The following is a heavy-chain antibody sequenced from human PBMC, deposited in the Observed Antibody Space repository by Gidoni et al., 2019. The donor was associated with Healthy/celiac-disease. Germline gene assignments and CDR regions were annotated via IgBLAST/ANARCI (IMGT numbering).Heavy chain of an antibody. CDR1: GGAISRYY. V-gene: IGHV4-4*07. CDR2: IYTSGST. D-gene: IGHD3-3*01. CDR3: ARDLYYDFWSGSPDYYYYGMDV. Sequence: QVQLQESGPGLVKPSETLSLTCTVSGGAISRYYWSWIRQPAGKGLEWVGRIYTSGSTNYNPSLKSQVTMSVDTSKNQFSLKLSSVTAADTAVYYCARDLYYDFWSGSPDYYYYGMDVWGQGTTVTVSS. J-gene: IGHJ6*02.